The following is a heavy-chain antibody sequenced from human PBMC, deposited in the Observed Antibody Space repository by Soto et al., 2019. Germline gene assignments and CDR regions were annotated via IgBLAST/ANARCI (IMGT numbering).Heavy chain of an antibody. D-gene: IGHD2-15*01. CDR3: ALVIFSRSGDTYFDY. CDR2: ISYDGTDE. J-gene: IGHJ4*02. V-gene: IGHV3-30*03. Sequence: PGGSLRLSCAASGFSFSSYGMHWVRQAPGKGLEWVAMISYDGTDEYYADSVKGRFTISRDNSKNAVYLQMNSLRAEDTAVYYCALVIFSRSGDTYFDYWGQGTLVTVSS. CDR1: GFSFSSYG.